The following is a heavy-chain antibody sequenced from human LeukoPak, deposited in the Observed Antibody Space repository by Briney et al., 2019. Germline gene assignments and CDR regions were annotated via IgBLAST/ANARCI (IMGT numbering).Heavy chain of an antibody. CDR1: GYTFTGYY. CDR2: INPNSGGT. V-gene: IGHV1-2*02. Sequence: GASVKVSCKASGYTFTGYYMHWVRQAPGQGLEWMGWINPNSGGTNYTQKFQGRVTMTRDTSISTAYMELSRLRSDDTAVYYCARVANDFWSGYYYYMDVWGKGTTVTVSS. J-gene: IGHJ6*03. CDR3: ARVANDFWSGYYYYMDV. D-gene: IGHD3-3*01.